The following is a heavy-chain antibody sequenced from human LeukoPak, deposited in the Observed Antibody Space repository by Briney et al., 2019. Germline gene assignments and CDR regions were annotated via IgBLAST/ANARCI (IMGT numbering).Heavy chain of an antibody. J-gene: IGHJ5*02. V-gene: IGHV3-48*01. Sequence: GGSLRLSCAASGFTFSSYSMNWVRQAPGKGLEWVSYISSSSSTIYYADSVKGRFTISRDNAKNSLYLQMTNPRAEDTGVYYCASNSIRYCSSTSCYISRPYNWFDPWGQGTLVTASS. CDR2: ISSSSSTI. CDR1: GFTFSSYS. D-gene: IGHD2-2*02. CDR3: ASNSIRYCSSTSCYISRPYNWFDP.